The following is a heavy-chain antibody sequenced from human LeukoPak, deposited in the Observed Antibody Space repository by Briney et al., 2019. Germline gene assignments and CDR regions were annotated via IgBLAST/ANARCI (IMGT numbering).Heavy chain of an antibody. V-gene: IGHV1-46*01. J-gene: IGHJ5*02. CDR1: GYTFTSYY. Sequence: ASVKVSCKASGYTFTSYYMHWVRQAPGQGLELMGIINPSGGSTSYAQKFQGRVTMTRDTSTSTVYMELSSLRSEDTAVYYCVRDLDCSSTSCYGGFDPWGQGTLVTVSS. CDR3: VRDLDCSSTSCYGGFDP. CDR2: INPSGGST. D-gene: IGHD2-2*01.